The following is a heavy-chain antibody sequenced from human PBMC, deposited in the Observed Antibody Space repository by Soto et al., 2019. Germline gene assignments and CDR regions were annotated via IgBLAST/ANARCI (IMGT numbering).Heavy chain of an antibody. CDR1: GYTFTSYG. J-gene: IGHJ6*02. D-gene: IGHD7-27*01. V-gene: IGHV1-18*01. Sequence: GASVKVSCKASGYTFTSYGISWVRQAPGQGLEWMGWISAYNGNTNYAQKLQGRVTMTTDTSTSTAYMELRSLRSDDTAVYYCARVGLGVLVGSYYGTDVWGQGTTVTVSS. CDR2: ISAYNGNT. CDR3: ARVGLGVLVGSYYGTDV.